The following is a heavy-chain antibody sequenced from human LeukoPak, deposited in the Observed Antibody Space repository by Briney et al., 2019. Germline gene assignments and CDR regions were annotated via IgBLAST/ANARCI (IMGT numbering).Heavy chain of an antibody. CDR1: GFIFSSYA. D-gene: IGHD3-22*01. CDR2: ISGSGGST. Sequence: GGSLRLSCAASGFIFSSYAMSWVRQAPGKGLEWVSAISGSGGSTYYADSVKGRFTISRDNSKNTLYLQMNSLRAEDTAVYYCAKGGLGYYDSSGSFDYWGQGTLVTVSS. CDR3: AKGGLGYYDSSGSFDY. J-gene: IGHJ4*02. V-gene: IGHV3-23*01.